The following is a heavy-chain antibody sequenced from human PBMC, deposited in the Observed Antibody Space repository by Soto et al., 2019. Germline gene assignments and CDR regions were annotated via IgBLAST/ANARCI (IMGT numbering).Heavy chain of an antibody. CDR2: IFYSGST. CDR3: SRDTGRYYHDMDI. J-gene: IGHJ6*02. D-gene: IGHD3-9*01. V-gene: IGHV4-59*01. CDR1: GGSISSYY. Sequence: SETLSRTWTLAGGSISSYYWSWIRQSPGKGLEWIGYIFYSGSTKYNPSLKSRVTISVDTSRTHFSLNLSSVTAAATAVYYCSRDTGRYYHDMDIWGQETTATLS.